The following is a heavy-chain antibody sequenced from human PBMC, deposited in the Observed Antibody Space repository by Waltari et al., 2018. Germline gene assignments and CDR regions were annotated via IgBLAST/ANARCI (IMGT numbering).Heavy chain of an antibody. CDR1: GGSISSSSYY. Sequence: QLQLQESGPGLVKPSETLSLTCTVFGGSISSSSYYWGWIRQPPGKGLEWMGSTHYSGSTYYNPSLKSRVTISVDTSKNQFSLKLGSVTAADTAVYYCASTYSSGWYGFFDYWGQGTLVTVSS. CDR2: THYSGST. D-gene: IGHD6-19*01. V-gene: IGHV4-39*07. CDR3: ASTYSSGWYGFFDY. J-gene: IGHJ4*02.